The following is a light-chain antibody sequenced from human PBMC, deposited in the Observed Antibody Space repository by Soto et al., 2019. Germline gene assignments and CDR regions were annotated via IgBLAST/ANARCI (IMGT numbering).Light chain of an antibody. V-gene: IGLV2-14*03. CDR3: AAWDDSLSGPQV. CDR2: GVT. Sequence: QSALTQPASVSGSPGQSITISCTGTSSDVGGYNYVSWYQHHPGKAPELIIYGVTNRPSGASLRFSGSKSGNTASLTISGLQAEDEADYYCAAWDDSLSGPQVFGGGTKVTVL. J-gene: IGLJ3*02. CDR1: SSDVGGYNY.